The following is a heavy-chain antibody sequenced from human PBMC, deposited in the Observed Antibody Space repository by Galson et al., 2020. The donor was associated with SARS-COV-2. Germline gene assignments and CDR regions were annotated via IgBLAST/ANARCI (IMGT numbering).Heavy chain of an antibody. V-gene: IGHV3-53*01. Sequence: GGSLRLSCAVSGFSVGSTYMSWVRKDPGKGLELVSLLYSGGSTDNADSVKGRFTISRDNSMNTLFLQMNSLRAEDTAMYYCARGQWMLDYWGQGVLVTVSS. CDR3: ARGQWMLDY. D-gene: IGHD6-19*01. J-gene: IGHJ4*02. CDR2: LYSGGST. CDR1: GFSVGSTY.